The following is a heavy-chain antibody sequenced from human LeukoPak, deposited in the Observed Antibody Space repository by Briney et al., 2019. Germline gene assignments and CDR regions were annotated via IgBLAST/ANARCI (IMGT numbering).Heavy chain of an antibody. CDR2: ISVDNGNA. D-gene: IGHD3-22*01. Sequence: GASVKVSCKASGYTFSKYGITWVRQAPAQGLEWMGWISVDNGNANYAQKVQGRVTMTTDTSTSTAYMELWSLRSDDTAVYYCARVTYYYDRRGYYIEPVPPDYWGQGTLVTVSS. CDR3: ARVTYYYDRRGYYIEPVPPDY. CDR1: GYTFSKYG. J-gene: IGHJ4*02. V-gene: IGHV1-18*01.